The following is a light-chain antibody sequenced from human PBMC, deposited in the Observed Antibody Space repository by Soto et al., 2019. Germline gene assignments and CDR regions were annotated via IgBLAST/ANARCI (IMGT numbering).Light chain of an antibody. CDR1: QSVTGSY. Sequence: EIVLTQSPGTLSLSPGERATLSCRASQSVTGSYLAWYQQKPGQAPRLLIYCASSRASVIPARFSGSGSWTDFTLTISRLEAEDFALYYCQQYGSSPPVSFGPGTKVDIK. V-gene: IGKV3-20*01. CDR2: CAS. CDR3: QQYGSSPPVS. J-gene: IGKJ3*01.